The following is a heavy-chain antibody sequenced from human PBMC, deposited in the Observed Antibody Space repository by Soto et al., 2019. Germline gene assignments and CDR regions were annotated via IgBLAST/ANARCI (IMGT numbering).Heavy chain of an antibody. J-gene: IGHJ4*02. CDR3: AKIDGSSCYLPYDY. Sequence: GGSLRLSCAASGFTFSNAWMSWVRQAPGKGLEWVGRIKSKTDGGTTDYAAPVKGRFTISRDNSKSTLYLQMNSLRAEDTAVYYCAKIDGSSCYLPYDYWGQRTPVTVSS. V-gene: IGHV3-15*01. D-gene: IGHD2-15*01. CDR1: GFTFSNAW. CDR2: IKSKTDGGTT.